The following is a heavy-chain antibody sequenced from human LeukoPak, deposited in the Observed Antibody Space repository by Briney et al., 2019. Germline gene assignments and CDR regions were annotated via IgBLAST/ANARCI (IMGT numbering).Heavy chain of an antibody. D-gene: IGHD3-22*01. J-gene: IGHJ3*02. V-gene: IGHV5-51*01. Sequence: GESLKISCKGSGYSLTSYWIGWVRQMPGKGLEWMGIIYPGDSDTRYSPSFQGQVTISADKSISTAYLQWSSLKASDTAMYYCALASPYYDSSGYYRPPDAFDIWGQGTMVTVSS. CDR2: IYPGDSDT. CDR1: GYSLTSYW. CDR3: ALASPYYDSSGYYRPPDAFDI.